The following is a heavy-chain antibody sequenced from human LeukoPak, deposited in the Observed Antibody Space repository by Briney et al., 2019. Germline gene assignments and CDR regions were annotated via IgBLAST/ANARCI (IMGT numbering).Heavy chain of an antibody. V-gene: IGHV4-59*01. D-gene: IGHD3-3*01. Sequence: PSETLSLTCTVSGGSISSYYWSWIRQPPGKGLEWIGYIYYSGSTNYNPSLKSRVTISVDTSKNQFSLKLSSVTAAGTAVYYCARRSGYYPPLGMDDRGQGTTVTVSS. CDR3: ARRSGYYPPLGMDD. CDR2: IYYSGST. J-gene: IGHJ6*02. CDR1: GGSISSYY.